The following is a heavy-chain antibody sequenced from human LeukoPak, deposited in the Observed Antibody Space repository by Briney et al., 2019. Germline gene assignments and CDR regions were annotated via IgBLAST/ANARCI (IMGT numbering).Heavy chain of an antibody. J-gene: IGHJ4*02. V-gene: IGHV1-2*02. D-gene: IGHD6-19*01. Sequence: GASVKVSCKASGYSFTGFYLHWVRQDVRQGLQWMGWIDPKSGTTKYAPRFQGRVTMTGDTSTRTAYMEVTSLRFDDTAVYYCARAGSGWSFWGQGTLVTVSA. CDR2: IDPKSGTT. CDR3: ARAGSGWSF. CDR1: GYSFTGFY.